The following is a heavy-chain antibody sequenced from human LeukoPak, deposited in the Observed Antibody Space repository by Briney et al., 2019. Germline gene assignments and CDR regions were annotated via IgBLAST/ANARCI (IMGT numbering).Heavy chain of an antibody. CDR3: ARDKTYYYDSSGYPIRALDY. D-gene: IGHD3-22*01. J-gene: IGHJ4*02. Sequence: VASVKVSCKASGYTFTGYYMHWVRQAPGQGLEWMGWINPNSGGTNYAQKFQGRVTMTRDTSISTAYMELSRLRSDDTAVYYCARDKTYYYDSSGYPIRALDYWGQGTLVTVSS. CDR1: GYTFTGYY. CDR2: INPNSGGT. V-gene: IGHV1-2*02.